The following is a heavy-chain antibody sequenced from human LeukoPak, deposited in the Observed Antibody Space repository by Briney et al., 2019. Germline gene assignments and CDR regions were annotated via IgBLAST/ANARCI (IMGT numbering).Heavy chain of an antibody. Sequence: GGSLRLSCVASGFTFRNYGMNWVRQAPGKGLEWVAYISSSSVPINYADSVRGRFTISRDNARNSLYLQMNSLTAEDTAVYYCARDPYSGAYGNTYYYYMDVWGKGTTVTISS. CDR1: GFTFRNYG. V-gene: IGHV3-48*04. CDR2: ISSSSVPI. CDR3: ARDPYSGAYGNTYYYYMDV. D-gene: IGHD1-26*01. J-gene: IGHJ6*03.